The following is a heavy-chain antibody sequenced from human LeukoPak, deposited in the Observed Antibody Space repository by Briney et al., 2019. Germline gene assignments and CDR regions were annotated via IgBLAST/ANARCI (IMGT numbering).Heavy chain of an antibody. V-gene: IGHV4-38-2*02. J-gene: IGHJ6*03. CDR1: GYSISSGYY. CDR3: ARDRGDGYNRAYYYYYYYMDV. CDR2: IYQSGSS. D-gene: IGHD5-24*01. Sequence: SETLSLTCAVPGYSISSGYYWGWIRQPPGKGLEWIGSIYQSGSSYYNPSLKSRVTMSVDTSKNQFSLKLNSVTAADTAVYYCARDRGDGYNRAYYYYYYYMDVWGKGTTVTASS.